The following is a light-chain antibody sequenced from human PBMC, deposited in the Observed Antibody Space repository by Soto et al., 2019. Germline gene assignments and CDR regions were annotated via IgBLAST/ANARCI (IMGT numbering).Light chain of an antibody. J-gene: IGLJ3*02. CDR3: SSYASSSTWV. Sequence: QSALTQPASVSGSPGQSITISCTGTSSDIGGYNYVSWYQQHPGKAPKLMIYGVSDRPSGVSYRFSASKSGNTASLTISGPQAKDEADYYCSSYASSSTWVFGGGPQLTVL. CDR2: GVS. CDR1: SSDIGGYNY. V-gene: IGLV2-14*01.